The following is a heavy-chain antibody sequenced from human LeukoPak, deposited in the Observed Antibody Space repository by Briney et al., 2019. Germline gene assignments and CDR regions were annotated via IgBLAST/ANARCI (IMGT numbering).Heavy chain of an antibody. CDR1: GFTFSSYS. J-gene: IGHJ4*02. D-gene: IGHD6-19*01. CDR3: ARDPDLYSSGFLFDY. Sequence: PGGSLRLSCAASGFTFSSYSMNWVRQAPGKGLEWVSSISSSSSYIYYADSVKGRFTISRDNAKNSLYLQMNSLRAEDTAVYYCARDPDLYSSGFLFDYWGQGTLVTVSS. CDR2: ISSSSSYI. V-gene: IGHV3-21*01.